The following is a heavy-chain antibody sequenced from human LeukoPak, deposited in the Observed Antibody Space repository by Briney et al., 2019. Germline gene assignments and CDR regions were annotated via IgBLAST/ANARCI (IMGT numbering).Heavy chain of an antibody. CDR2: IYYSGST. CDR1: GGSISSGDYY. CDR3: ARALQDIVVVPALDY. Sequence: SETLSLTCTVSGGSISSGDYYWSWIRQPPGKGQEWIGYIYYSGSTYYNPSLKSRVTISVDTSKNQFSLKLSSVTAADTAVYYCARALQDIVVVPALDYWGQGTLVTVSS. D-gene: IGHD2-2*01. J-gene: IGHJ4*02. V-gene: IGHV4-30-4*01.